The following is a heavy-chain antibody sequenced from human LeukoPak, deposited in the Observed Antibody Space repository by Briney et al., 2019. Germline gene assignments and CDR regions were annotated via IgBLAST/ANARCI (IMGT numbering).Heavy chain of an antibody. J-gene: IGHJ4*02. CDR2: IRYDESNR. CDR3: AKSDAGNPDY. CDR1: GFSFSNYG. Sequence: GSLRLSCAASGFSFSNYGMHWGRQAPGKGLEWVAFIRYDESNRFYADSVKGRFTISRDSSKKQLYLQMNSLRAEDTAVYYCAKSDAGNPDYWGQGTLVTVSS. D-gene: IGHD4-23*01. V-gene: IGHV3-30*02.